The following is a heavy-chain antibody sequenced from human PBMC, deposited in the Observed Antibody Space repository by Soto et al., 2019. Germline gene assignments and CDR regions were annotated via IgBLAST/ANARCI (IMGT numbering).Heavy chain of an antibody. J-gene: IGHJ6*02. CDR2: IERDDDDK. V-gene: IGHV2-70*13. D-gene: IGHD1-20*01. CDR1: GFSLTSPGMC. CDR3: ARSIRGPRRFNGMDV. Sequence: SGPNAGEPTETLTLTCTFSGFSLTSPGMCVSWIRQSPGKALEWLALIERDDDDKYYSTSPKTRLTISKDTRKNQVVLTMANMEPADTATYYCARSIRGPRRFNGMDVWGQGTTVTVSS.